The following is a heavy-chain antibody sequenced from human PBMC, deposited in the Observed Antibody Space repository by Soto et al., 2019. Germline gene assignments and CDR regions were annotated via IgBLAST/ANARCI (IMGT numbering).Heavy chain of an antibody. Sequence: QVQLVQSGAEVKKPGASVKVSCKASGYTFTSYDINWVRQATGQGREWMGWMNPNSGNTGYAQKFQGRVTMTRNTSISTAYMELSSLRSEDTAVYYCATSPEYYYDSSGSGRGYWGQGTLVTVSS. CDR3: ATSPEYYYDSSGSGRGY. J-gene: IGHJ4*02. V-gene: IGHV1-8*01. CDR2: MNPNSGNT. D-gene: IGHD3-22*01. CDR1: GYTFTSYD.